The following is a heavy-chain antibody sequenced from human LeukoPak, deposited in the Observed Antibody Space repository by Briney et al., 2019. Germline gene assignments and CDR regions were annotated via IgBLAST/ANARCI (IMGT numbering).Heavy chain of an antibody. CDR2: IYYSGSS. J-gene: IGHJ6*03. CDR1: GGSISGYH. V-gene: IGHV4-59*01. Sequence: PSETLSLTCNVSGGSISGYHWSWIRQPPGKGLEWLGYIYYSGSSNYNPSLKSRVTMSADTSKNQFSLKLSSVTAADTAVYYCARVPRSYYYYYYMDVWGKGTTVTVSS. CDR3: ARVPRSYYYYYYMDV.